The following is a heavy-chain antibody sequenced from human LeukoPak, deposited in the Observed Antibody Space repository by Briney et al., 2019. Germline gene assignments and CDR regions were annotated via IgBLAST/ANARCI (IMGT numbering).Heavy chain of an antibody. Sequence: GGSLRLSCAASGFTFSNYGIHWVRQAPGKGLEWVANIKHDGSEKYNVDSVKGRFTISRDNAKNSLYLQMNSLRAEDTAVYYCARNKRADNWGQGTLVTVSS. J-gene: IGHJ4*02. D-gene: IGHD1/OR15-1a*01. V-gene: IGHV3-7*01. CDR1: GFTFSNYG. CDR3: ARNKRADN. CDR2: IKHDGSEK.